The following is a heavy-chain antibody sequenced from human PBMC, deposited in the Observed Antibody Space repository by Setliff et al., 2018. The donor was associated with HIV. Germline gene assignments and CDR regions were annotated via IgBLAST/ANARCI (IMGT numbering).Heavy chain of an antibody. D-gene: IGHD3-22*01. V-gene: IGHV4-59*08. J-gene: IGHJ4*02. CDR2: AYYGGSTDYN. CDR1: GVSIRTYY. Sequence: SETLSLTCSVSGVSIRTYYWSWVRQVPGKGPEWIGNAYYGGSTDYNTYNPSLKSRVTVIIDIYKNQMSLNLRVFSATAADTAIYYCARQNYYDISGYYARPLDFDSWGQGVLVTVSS. CDR3: ARQNYYDISGYYARPLDFDS.